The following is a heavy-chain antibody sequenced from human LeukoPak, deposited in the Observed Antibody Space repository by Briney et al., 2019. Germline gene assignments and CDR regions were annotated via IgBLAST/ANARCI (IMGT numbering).Heavy chain of an antibody. Sequence: GGSLRLSCAASGFTFSTYSINWVRQAPGKGLEWVSSITNSGSYMFYADSVKGRFTISRDSSKNTLYLQMSSLRAEDTAIYYCAKLSSSSPLDAFDIWGQGTMVTVSS. CDR2: ITNSGSYM. J-gene: IGHJ3*02. D-gene: IGHD6-6*01. CDR3: AKLSSSSPLDAFDI. V-gene: IGHV3-21*04. CDR1: GFTFSTYS.